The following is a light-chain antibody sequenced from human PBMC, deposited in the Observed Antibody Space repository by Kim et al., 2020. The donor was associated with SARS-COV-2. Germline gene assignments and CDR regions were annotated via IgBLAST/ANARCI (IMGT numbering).Light chain of an antibody. CDR2: GVS. J-gene: IGKJ4*01. Sequence: GSPGERAALSCRASQSVSGLLAWYQRKPGQAPRLLIYGVSTRASGIPARFSGSGSGTEFTLTISSLQSEDFAVYYCQQYNSWPLTFGGGTKVDIK. CDR1: QSVSGL. CDR3: QQYNSWPLT. V-gene: IGKV3-15*01.